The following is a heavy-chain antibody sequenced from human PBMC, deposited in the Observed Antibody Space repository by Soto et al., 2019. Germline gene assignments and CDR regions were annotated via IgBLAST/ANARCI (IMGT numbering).Heavy chain of an antibody. V-gene: IGHV4-4*02. J-gene: IGHJ6*02. Sequence: SETLSLTCAVSSGSISSSNWWSWVRQPPGKGLEWIGEIYHSGSTNYNPSLKSRVTISVDKSKNQFSLKLSSVTAADTAVYYCSLLWFGDHYHYLMYVWGQGTTVPVSS. CDR1: SGSISSSNW. D-gene: IGHD3-10*01. CDR2: IYHSGST. CDR3: SLLWFGDHYHYLMYV.